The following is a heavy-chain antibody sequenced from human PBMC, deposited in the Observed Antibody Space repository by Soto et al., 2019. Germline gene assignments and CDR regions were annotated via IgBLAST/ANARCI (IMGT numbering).Heavy chain of an antibody. D-gene: IGHD6-19*01. CDR3: AKVISTIGSKQWLAQTKHQALDY. CDR1: GYNFNGYY. J-gene: IGHJ4*02. CDR2: MNPNTGGA. V-gene: IGHV1-2*02. Sequence: QVNLVQSGAEVKKPGASVKVSCKASGYNFNGYYIHWVRQVPGQGLEWMGWMNPNTGGANYAQKFQGKVIMTTDTSISTAYLELRSLTSDDTAVYYCAKVISTIGSKQWLAQTKHQALDYWGQGTLVTVSS.